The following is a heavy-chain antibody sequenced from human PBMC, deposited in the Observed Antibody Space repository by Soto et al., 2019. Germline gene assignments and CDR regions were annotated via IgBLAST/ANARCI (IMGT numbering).Heavy chain of an antibody. Sequence: PSETLSLTCTVSGGSISSYYWSWIRQSPGKGLEWIGYIYYSGSTNYNPSLRSRVALSVDTSKNQFSLKLSSVTAADTAVYYCARRAVGRNYYDSSGGFDYWGQGTLVTVSS. CDR3: ARRAVGRNYYDSSGGFDY. J-gene: IGHJ4*02. CDR2: IYYSGST. V-gene: IGHV4-59*01. CDR1: GGSISSYY. D-gene: IGHD3-22*01.